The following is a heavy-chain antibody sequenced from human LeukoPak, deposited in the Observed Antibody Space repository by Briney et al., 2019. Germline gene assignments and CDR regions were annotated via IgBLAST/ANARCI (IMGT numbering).Heavy chain of an antibody. CDR2: IFHSAST. Sequence: SETLSLTCAVSGGSVSSVDYSWGWIRQPPGKGLEWIGYIFHSASTYHNLSLRSRVTISLDRSKNQFSLKMSSVTAADTAVYYCARHLSSREAAARPRWFDPWGQGTLVTVSS. V-gene: IGHV4-30-2*01. CDR3: ARHLSSREAAARPRWFDP. J-gene: IGHJ5*02. D-gene: IGHD6-13*01. CDR1: GGSVSSVDYS.